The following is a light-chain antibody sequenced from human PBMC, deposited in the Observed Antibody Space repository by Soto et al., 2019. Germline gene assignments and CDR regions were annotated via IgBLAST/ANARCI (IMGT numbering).Light chain of an antibody. CDR3: QQSYSTPPVT. J-gene: IGKJ4*01. V-gene: IGKV1-39*01. CDR2: AAS. Sequence: DIQMTQSPSSLSASVEDRVTITCRASQSISTYLNWYQQKPGKAPKLLIYAASSLQSGVPSRFSGSGSGTDFTLTISSLQPEDFATYYCQQSYSTPPVTFGGGTKVDIK. CDR1: QSISTY.